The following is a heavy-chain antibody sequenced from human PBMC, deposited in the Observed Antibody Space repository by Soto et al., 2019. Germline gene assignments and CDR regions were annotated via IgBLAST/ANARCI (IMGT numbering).Heavy chain of an antibody. CDR3: ATDSGYGSGSSVNHYLDY. Sequence: SVATGLKFGRCKMSRARRAPGKEKKWLATIKRDGSEKKYVDSVKGRFTTSRDNAKNSLYLQMDSLRVEDTAVYYCATDSGYGSGSSVNHYLDYWGHGTLVTGSS. V-gene: IGHV3-7*01. CDR1: GLKFGRCK. D-gene: IGHD3-10*01. CDR2: IKRDGSEK. J-gene: IGHJ4*01.